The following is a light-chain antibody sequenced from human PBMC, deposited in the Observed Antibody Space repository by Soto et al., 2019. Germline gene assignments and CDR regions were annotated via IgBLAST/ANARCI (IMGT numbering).Light chain of an antibody. J-gene: IGLJ1*01. CDR2: EVS. V-gene: IGLV2-8*01. CDR3: SSYAGSNNYV. Sequence: QCSRTQSLSAAGVALEAGSLFCTGNSSDVGGYKYVSWYQQHPGKAPKLMIYEVSKRPSGVPDRFSGPKSGNTASLTVSGLQAEDEADYYCSSYAGSNNYVFGTGTKVTVL. CDR1: SSDVGGYKY.